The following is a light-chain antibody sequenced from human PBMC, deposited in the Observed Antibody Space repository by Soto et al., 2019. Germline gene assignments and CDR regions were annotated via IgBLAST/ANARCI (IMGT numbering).Light chain of an antibody. CDR1: QSVSSY. CDR3: QQYTNWPPFT. J-gene: IGKJ2*01. V-gene: IGKV3-11*01. Sequence: EIVLTQSPATLSLSPGERATLSCRASQSVSSYLAWYQQKPGQAPRLLIYDASNRSTGIPARFSGSGSGTDFTLTISSLEPEDFALYYCQQYTNWPPFTFGQGTRLEIK. CDR2: DAS.